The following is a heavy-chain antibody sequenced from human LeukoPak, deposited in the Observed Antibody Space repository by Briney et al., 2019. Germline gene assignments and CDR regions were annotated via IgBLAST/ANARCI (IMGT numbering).Heavy chain of an antibody. CDR1: GFTFSHYY. CDR2: ISSSGSTI. D-gene: IGHD5-18*01. V-gene: IGHV3-11*04. CDR3: AKSGIIQGYDFYYMDV. J-gene: IGHJ6*03. Sequence: GGSLTLSCTASGFTFSHYYMSWIRQAPGKGLEWVSYISSSGSTIYYADSVKALFTSSRDNDKHSVYLQMHSTRAEDAAVYCCAKSGIIQGYDFYYMDVWGKGTTVTISS.